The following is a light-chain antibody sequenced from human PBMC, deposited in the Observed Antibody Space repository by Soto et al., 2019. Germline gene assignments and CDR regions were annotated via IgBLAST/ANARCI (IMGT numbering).Light chain of an antibody. CDR3: QQYNNWPRT. Sequence: EIVMTQSPATLSVSPGERATLSCRASQSVINNLAWYQQKLGQAPMLLIYGASNRATGIPARFSGSGSGTEFTLTISSLQSEDFAVYYCQQYNNWPRTFGQGTKVDIK. J-gene: IGKJ1*01. V-gene: IGKV3-15*01. CDR1: QSVINN. CDR2: GAS.